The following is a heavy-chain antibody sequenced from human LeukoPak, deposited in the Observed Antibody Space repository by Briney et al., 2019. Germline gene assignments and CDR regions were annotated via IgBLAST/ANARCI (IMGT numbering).Heavy chain of an antibody. Sequence: ASVKVSCKASGYTVTGYYMHWVRQAPGQGLEWMGRINPNSGGTNYAQKFQGRVTMTRDTSISTAYMELSRLRSDDTAVYYCARGGRWLQSGSFDYWGQGTLVTVSS. CDR2: INPNSGGT. J-gene: IGHJ4*02. CDR3: ARGGRWLQSGSFDY. D-gene: IGHD5-24*01. CDR1: GYTVTGYY. V-gene: IGHV1-2*06.